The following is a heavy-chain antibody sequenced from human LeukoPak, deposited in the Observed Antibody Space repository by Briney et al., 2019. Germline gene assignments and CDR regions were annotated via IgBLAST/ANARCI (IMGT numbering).Heavy chain of an antibody. J-gene: IGHJ4*02. CDR2: INPNSGGT. CDR3: ARAGGGLDY. CDR1: GYTFTAYY. V-gene: IGHV1-2*02. D-gene: IGHD3-16*01. Sequence: ASVNVSCKASGYTFTAYYVHWVRQAPGQGLEWMGWINPNSGGTNYAQRFQGRVTMTRDTSISTAYMELSSLTSDDAAVYYCARAGGGLDYWGQGTLVSVSS.